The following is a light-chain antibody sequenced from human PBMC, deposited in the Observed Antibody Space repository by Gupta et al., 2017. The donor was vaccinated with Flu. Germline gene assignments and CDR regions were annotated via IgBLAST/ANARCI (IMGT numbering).Light chain of an antibody. CDR2: NTN. V-gene: IGLV8-61*01. CDR3: APDMGSAIQV. CDR1: SGSVSSGYY. Sequence: SPGGTVTLTCGLSSGSVSSGYYPSWYQQTPGQAPRTLIYNTNTRSSGVPGRFSGSILGNKAALTITVAQADDESDYYCAPDMGSAIQVFGGGTKLTVL. J-gene: IGLJ2*01.